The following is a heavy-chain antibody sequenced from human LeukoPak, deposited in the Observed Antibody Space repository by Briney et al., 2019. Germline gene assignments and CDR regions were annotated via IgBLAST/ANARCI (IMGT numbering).Heavy chain of an antibody. CDR1: GFTFSSYA. D-gene: IGHD1-26*01. CDR2: ISGSGGST. Sequence: GGSLRLSCAASGFTFSSYAMSWVRQAPGKGLEWVSAISGSGGSTYYADSVKGRFTISRDNSKNTLYLQMNSLRAEDTAVYYCAEDFTPEVGYGMDVWGQGTTVTVSS. V-gene: IGHV3-23*01. J-gene: IGHJ6*02. CDR3: AEDFTPEVGYGMDV.